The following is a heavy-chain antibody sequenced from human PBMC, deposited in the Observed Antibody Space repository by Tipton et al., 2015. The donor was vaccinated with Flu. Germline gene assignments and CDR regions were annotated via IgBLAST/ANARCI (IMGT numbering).Heavy chain of an antibody. J-gene: IGHJ5*02. V-gene: IGHV4-61*02. Sequence: TLSLTCTVSGGSTSSGSYYWSWIRQPAGKGLEWIGRIYTSGSTKYNPSLKSRVTISVDTSKNRFSLKLSSVTAADTAVYFCARRDYSNYVSDPKNWFDPWGPGTLITVSS. D-gene: IGHD4-11*01. CDR3: ARRDYSNYVSDPKNWFDP. CDR2: IYTSGST. CDR1: GGSTSSGSYY.